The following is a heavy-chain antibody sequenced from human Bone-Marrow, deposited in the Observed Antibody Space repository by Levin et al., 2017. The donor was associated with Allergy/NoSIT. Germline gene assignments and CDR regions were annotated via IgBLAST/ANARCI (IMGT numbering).Heavy chain of an antibody. CDR2: VSYDGSDK. Sequence: GGSLRLSCAASGFIFNNYAMHWVRQAPGKGLEGVALVSYDGSDKYYADSVKGRFNISRDNSDNTLFLQMNNLRPEDTAVYYCTRDLSLGGSPPFDYCGQGTRVTVSS. D-gene: IGHD2-15*01. V-gene: IGHV3-30-3*01. CDR1: GFIFNNYA. J-gene: IGHJ4*02. CDR3: TRDLSLGGSPPFDY.